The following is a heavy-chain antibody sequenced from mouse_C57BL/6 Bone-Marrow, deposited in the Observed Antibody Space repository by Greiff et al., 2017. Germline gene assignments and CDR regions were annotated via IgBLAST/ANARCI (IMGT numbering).Heavy chain of an antibody. CDR3: ARDWPFYCDYVGYFDF. V-gene: IGHV5-16*01. CDR2: INYDGSST. D-gene: IGHD2-4*01. J-gene: IGHJ1*03. Sequence: EVKLMESEGGLVKPGSSMKLSCTASVFTFSDYYMAWVRHVPEKGLEWVANINYDGSSTSYHDSLKSRFIISRDNAKKHLHLQMSILKSTVTATYYCARDWPFYCDYVGYFDFWGTGTTVTVSS. CDR1: VFTFSDYY.